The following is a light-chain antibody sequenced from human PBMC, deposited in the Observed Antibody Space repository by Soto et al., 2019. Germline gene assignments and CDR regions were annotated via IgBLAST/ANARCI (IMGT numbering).Light chain of an antibody. J-gene: IGLJ1*01. Sequence: QSALTQPRSVSGSPGQSVTISCTGTSSDVGGYNYVSWYQQHPGKAPKLMIYDVSKRPSGVPDRFSGSKSGNPASLTISGLQAENEADYYCCSYAGSYPYVFGTGTKLTVL. CDR3: CSYAGSYPYV. V-gene: IGLV2-11*01. CDR2: DVS. CDR1: SSDVGGYNY.